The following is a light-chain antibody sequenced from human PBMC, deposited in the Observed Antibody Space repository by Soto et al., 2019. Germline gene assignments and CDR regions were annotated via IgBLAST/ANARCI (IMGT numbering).Light chain of an antibody. J-gene: IGLJ1*01. CDR2: EVS. CDR3: CSYAGSSSL. CDR1: SSDVGSYNL. V-gene: IGLV2-23*02. Sequence: QSVLTQPASVSGSPGQSITISCTGTSSDVGSYNLVSWYQQHPGKAPKLMIYEVSKRPSGVSNRFSGSKSGNTASLTISGLQAEDEADYYCCSYAGSSSLFGTGTKVNVL.